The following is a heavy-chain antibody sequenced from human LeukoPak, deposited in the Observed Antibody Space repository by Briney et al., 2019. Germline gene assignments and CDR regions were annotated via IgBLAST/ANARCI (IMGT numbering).Heavy chain of an antibody. V-gene: IGHV1-46*01. J-gene: IGHJ4*02. Sequence: XXASXXTFTSYYMHXVRQAPGQGLEWIGIINPSGGSTSYAQKFQGRVTMTRDTSTSTVYMELSSLRSEDTAVYYCARDNRGSFDYWGQGTLVTVSS. CDR2: INPSGGST. D-gene: IGHD2-15*01. CDR3: ARDNRGSFDY. CDR1: XXTFTSYY.